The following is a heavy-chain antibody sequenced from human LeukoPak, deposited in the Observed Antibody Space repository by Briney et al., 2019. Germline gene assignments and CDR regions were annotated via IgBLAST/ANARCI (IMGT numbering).Heavy chain of an antibody. J-gene: IGHJ4*02. CDR3: ARGALSQYGSGSYYPSHSFDY. V-gene: IGHV4-61*02. CDR2: IYTSGIT. Sequence: SETLSLXCTVSGGSISSGSYYWSWNRQPAGKGPEWIGRIYTSGITNYNPSLKSRVTISVDTSKNQFSLKLSSVTAADTAVYYCARGALSQYGSGSYYPSHSFDYWGQGTLVTVSS. D-gene: IGHD3-10*01. CDR1: GGSISSGSYY.